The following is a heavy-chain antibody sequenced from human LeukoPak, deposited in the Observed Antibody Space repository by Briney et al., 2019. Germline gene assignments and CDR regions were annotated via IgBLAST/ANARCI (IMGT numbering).Heavy chain of an antibody. D-gene: IGHD1-1*01. CDR3: ARGRYRLDY. V-gene: IGHV3-13*04. CDR1: GFTFSSYD. Sequence: GGSLRLSCAASGFTFSSYDMHWVRQATGKGLEWVSGIGFAGDTYYPGSVKGRFTISRENAKNLLYLQMNSLRAGDTAVYYYARGRYRLDYWGQGTLVTVSS. J-gene: IGHJ4*02. CDR2: IGFAGDT.